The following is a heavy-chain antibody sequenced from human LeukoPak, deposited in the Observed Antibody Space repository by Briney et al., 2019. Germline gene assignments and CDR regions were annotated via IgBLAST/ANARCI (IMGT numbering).Heavy chain of an antibody. CDR3: ARGARGYSYGY. D-gene: IGHD5-18*01. J-gene: IGHJ4*02. V-gene: IGHV4-59*01. CDR1: GGSISSYY. CDR2: TYYSGST. Sequence: SETLSLTCTVSGGSISSYYWSWIRQPPGKGLEWIGYTYYSGSTNYNPSLKSRVTISVDTSKNQFSLKLSSVTAADTAVYYCARGARGYSYGYWGQGTLVTVSS.